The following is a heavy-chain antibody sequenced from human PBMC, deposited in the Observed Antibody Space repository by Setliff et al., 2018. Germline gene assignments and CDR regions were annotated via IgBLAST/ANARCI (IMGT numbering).Heavy chain of an antibody. CDR2: IHPGDSDI. V-gene: IGHV5-51*01. J-gene: IGHJ4*02. D-gene: IGHD3-10*01. CDR1: GYRFTNPW. Sequence: PGESLKISCKGSGYRFTNPWIGWVRQMPGKGLEWMGIIHPGDSDIRYGPSFQGQVTISADKSINTAYLQWVGLKASDTAMYYCAVLQVPLAAPAHFEFWGQGTPVTVSS. CDR3: AVLQVPLAAPAHFEF.